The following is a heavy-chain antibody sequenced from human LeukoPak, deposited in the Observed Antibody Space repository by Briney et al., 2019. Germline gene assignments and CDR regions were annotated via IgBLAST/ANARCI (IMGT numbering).Heavy chain of an antibody. J-gene: IGHJ4*02. V-gene: IGHV3-21*01. CDR3: ARPETNDYGDFHY. D-gene: IGHD4-17*01. CDR2: TSGSSSSYI. Sequence: GGSLRLSCAASGFTFSSYNMNWVRRAPGKGLEWLSSTSGSSSSYIYCADSVKGRFTISRDNAKNSLDLQMNSLRAEDTAVYYCARPETNDYGDFHYWGQGTLVTVSS. CDR1: GFTFSSYN.